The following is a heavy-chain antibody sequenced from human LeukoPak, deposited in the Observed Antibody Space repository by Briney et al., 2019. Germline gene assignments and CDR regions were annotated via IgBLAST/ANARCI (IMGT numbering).Heavy chain of an antibody. CDR3: ARDERFCNGDNHYPDLGY. V-gene: IGHV1-2*02. CDR2: INPNTGDT. Sequence: WASVKVSCKASGYTFTGYYLFWVRQAPGQGLEWMGWINPNTGDTRYGQKFRGRVTLTRDTSIRTTYMELSSLRSDDTAVYYCARDERFCNGDNHYPDLGYWGQGTLVTVSS. D-gene: IGHD2-15*01. J-gene: IGHJ4*02. CDR1: GYTFTGYY.